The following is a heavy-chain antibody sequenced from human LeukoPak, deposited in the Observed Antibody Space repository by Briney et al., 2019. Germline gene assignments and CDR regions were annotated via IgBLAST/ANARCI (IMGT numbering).Heavy chain of an antibody. CDR3: ARDRGYYGSGSYPLYYYGMDV. J-gene: IGHJ6*02. V-gene: IGHV3-23*01. D-gene: IGHD3-10*01. CDR1: GFTFSSYA. Sequence: GGSLRLSCAASGFTFSSYAMSWVRQAPGKGLEWVSGISGSGTSTYDADSVKGRFTISRDNAKNSLYLQMNSLRAEDTAVYYCARDRGYYGSGSYPLYYYGMDVWGQGTTVTVSS. CDR2: ISGSGTST.